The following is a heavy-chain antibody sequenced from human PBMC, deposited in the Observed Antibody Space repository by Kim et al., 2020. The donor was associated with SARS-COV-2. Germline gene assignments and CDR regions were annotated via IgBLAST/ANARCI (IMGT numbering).Heavy chain of an antibody. CDR2: ISSSSSYI. D-gene: IGHD3-3*01. Sequence: GGSLRLSCAASGFTFSSYSMNWVRQAPGKGLEWVSSISSSSSYIYYADSVKGRFTISRDNAKNSLYLQMNSLRAEDTAVYYCARDVGVTGDFWSGYYTGMADYYYYYGMDVWGQGTTVTVSS. V-gene: IGHV3-21*01. J-gene: IGHJ6*02. CDR3: ARDVGVTGDFWSGYYTGMADYYYYYGMDV. CDR1: GFTFSSYS.